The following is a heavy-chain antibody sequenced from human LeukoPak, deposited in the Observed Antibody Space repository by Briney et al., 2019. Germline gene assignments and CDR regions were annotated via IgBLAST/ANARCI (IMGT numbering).Heavy chain of an antibody. CDR3: ARHPQQLVRFPNWFDP. D-gene: IGHD6-13*01. Sequence: PSVTVSLTCTVSVGSISSSSYYWRWIRQPPGKVVEMNGSSYYSGSTYYNPSLKSRVTISVDTSTNQFSLKLSSVTAADTAVYYCARHPQQLVRFPNWFDPWGQGTLVTVSS. CDR1: VGSISSSSYY. V-gene: IGHV4-39*01. CDR2: SYYSGST. J-gene: IGHJ5*02.